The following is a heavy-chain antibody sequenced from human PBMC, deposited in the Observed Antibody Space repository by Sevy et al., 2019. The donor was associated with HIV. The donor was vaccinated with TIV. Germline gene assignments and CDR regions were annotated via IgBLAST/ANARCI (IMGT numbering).Heavy chain of an antibody. D-gene: IGHD3-10*01. J-gene: IGHJ4*02. V-gene: IGHV3-48*01. CDR2: ISSSSSTI. CDR1: GLTFSTYS. CDR3: ASPLPFYYGSGSEEFDY. Sequence: GESLRLSCAASGLTFSTYSMNWVRQAPGKGLEWVSYISSSSSTIYYADSVKGRFTISRDNAKNSLYLQINSLRAEDTAVYYCASPLPFYYGSGSEEFDYWGRGTLVTVSS.